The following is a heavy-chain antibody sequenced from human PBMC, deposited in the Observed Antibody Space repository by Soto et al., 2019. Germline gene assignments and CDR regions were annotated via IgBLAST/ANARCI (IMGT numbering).Heavy chain of an antibody. CDR2: IYYSGST. V-gene: IGHV4-31*03. J-gene: IGHJ3*02. CDR3: AVNPPSGGSYLPPQAGAFDI. Sequence: PSETLSLSCTFSGGSISSGGYYWSWIRQHPGKGMEWIGYIYYSGSTYYNPSLKSRVTISVDTSKNQFSLKLSSVTAADTAVYYCAVNPPSGGSYLPPQAGAFDIWGQGTMVTVSS. D-gene: IGHD1-26*01. CDR1: GGSISSGGYY.